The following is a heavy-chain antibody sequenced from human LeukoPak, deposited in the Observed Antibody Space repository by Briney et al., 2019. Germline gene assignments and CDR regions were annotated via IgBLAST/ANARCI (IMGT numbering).Heavy chain of an antibody. CDR2: INPSGGST. D-gene: IGHD6-19*01. Sequence: GASVKVSCKVAGYTLTELSMHWVRQAPGQGLEWMGIINPSGGSTSYAQKFQGRVTMTRDMSTSTVYMELSSLRSEDTAVYYCARDRGSSGWLYYYMDVWGKGTTVTVSS. CDR1: GYTLTELS. V-gene: IGHV1-46*01. J-gene: IGHJ6*03. CDR3: ARDRGSSGWLYYYMDV.